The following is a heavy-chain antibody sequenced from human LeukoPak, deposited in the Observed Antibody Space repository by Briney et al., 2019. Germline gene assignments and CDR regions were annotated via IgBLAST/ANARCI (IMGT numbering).Heavy chain of an antibody. Sequence: VXVSCKVSGGTFNTHAISWVRQAPGQGLEWMGGITPVLHTTKFAQKFQGRVTFTTDESTSTAYMDLTSLTSDDSAVYFCARGGPGRDGYNLDYGGQGTQVIVPS. CDR1: GGTFNTHA. CDR3: ARGGPGRDGYNLDY. J-gene: IGHJ4*02. D-gene: IGHD5-24*01. V-gene: IGHV1-69*05. CDR2: ITPVLHTT.